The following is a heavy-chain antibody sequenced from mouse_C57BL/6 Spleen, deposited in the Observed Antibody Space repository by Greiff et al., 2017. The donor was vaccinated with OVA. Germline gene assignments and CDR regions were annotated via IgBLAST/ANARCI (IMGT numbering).Heavy chain of an antibody. J-gene: IGHJ4*01. D-gene: IGHD2-5*01. CDR2: ISSGSSTI. Sequence: EVQGVESGGGLVKPGGSLKLSCAASGFTFSDYGMPWVRQAPEKGLEWVAYISSGSSTIYYADTVKGRFTISRDNAKDTLFLQMTSLRSEYTAMAYCARASYSNFAMDYWGQGTSVTVAS. CDR3: ARASYSNFAMDY. CDR1: GFTFSDYG. V-gene: IGHV5-17*01.